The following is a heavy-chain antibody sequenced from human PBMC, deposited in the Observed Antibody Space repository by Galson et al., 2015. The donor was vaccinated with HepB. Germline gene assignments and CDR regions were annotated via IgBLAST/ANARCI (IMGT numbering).Heavy chain of an antibody. CDR3: ARVQSAYFDL. J-gene: IGHJ2*01. CDR1: GFIVSSNY. V-gene: IGHV3-66*01. Sequence: SLRLSCAASGFIVSSNYMNWVRQAPGKGLEWVSVIYSGGSTYYADSVKGRFIISRDNSKNTLYLQMNSLRAKDTAVYYCARVQSAYFDLWGRGTLVTVSS. CDR2: IYSGGST.